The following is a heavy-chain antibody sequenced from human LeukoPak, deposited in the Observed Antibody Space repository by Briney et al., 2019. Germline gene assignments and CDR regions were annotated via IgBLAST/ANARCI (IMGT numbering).Heavy chain of an antibody. D-gene: IGHD3-3*01. Sequence: PSETLSLTCTVSGGSISSYYWSWLRQPPGKGLEWIGYIYYSGSTNYNPSLKSRVTISVDTSKNQFSLKLSSVTAADTAVYYCARGWNDFWSGYYVTFDYWGQGTLVTVSS. V-gene: IGHV4-59*01. CDR2: IYYSGST. CDR1: GGSISSYY. J-gene: IGHJ4*02. CDR3: ARGWNDFWSGYYVTFDY.